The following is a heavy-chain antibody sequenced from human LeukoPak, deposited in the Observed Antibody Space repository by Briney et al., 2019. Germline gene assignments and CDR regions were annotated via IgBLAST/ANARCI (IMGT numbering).Heavy chain of an antibody. Sequence: GGSLRLSCAASGFTFSSYAMSWVRQAPGKGLEWVSAISGSGGSTYYADSVKGRFTISRDNSKNTLHLQMNSLRAEDTAVYYCAKGREWLVQVFDYWGQGTLVTVSS. CDR2: ISGSGGST. D-gene: IGHD6-19*01. CDR1: GFTFSSYA. V-gene: IGHV3-23*01. J-gene: IGHJ4*02. CDR3: AKGREWLVQVFDY.